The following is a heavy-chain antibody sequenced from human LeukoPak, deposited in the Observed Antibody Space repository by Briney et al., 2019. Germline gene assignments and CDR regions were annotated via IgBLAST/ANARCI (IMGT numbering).Heavy chain of an antibody. V-gene: IGHV4-61*02. Sequence: SETLSLTCTVSGGSISSGSYYWSWIRQPAGKGLEWIGRIYTSGSTNYNPSLKSRVTISVDTSKNQFSLKLSSVTAADTAVYYCARDSSSWDHYYYGMDVWGQGTTVTVSS. CDR2: IYTSGST. J-gene: IGHJ6*02. CDR3: ARDSSSWDHYYYGMDV. CDR1: GGSISSGSYY. D-gene: IGHD6-13*01.